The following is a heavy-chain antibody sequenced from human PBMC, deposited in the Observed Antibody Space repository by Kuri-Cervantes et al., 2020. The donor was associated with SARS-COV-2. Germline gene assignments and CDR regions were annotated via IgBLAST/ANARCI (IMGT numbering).Heavy chain of an antibody. CDR1: GFTFSSYA. V-gene: IGHV3-7*01. CDR3: ARAPRGGYYDSSDHFDY. CDR2: IKQDGSEK. J-gene: IGHJ4*02. Sequence: GESLKVSCAASGFTFSSYAMSWVRQAPGKGLEWVANIKQDGSEKYYVDSVKGRFTISRDNAKNSLYLQMNSLRAEDTAVYYCARAPRGGYYDSSDHFDYWGQGTLVTVSS. D-gene: IGHD3-22*01.